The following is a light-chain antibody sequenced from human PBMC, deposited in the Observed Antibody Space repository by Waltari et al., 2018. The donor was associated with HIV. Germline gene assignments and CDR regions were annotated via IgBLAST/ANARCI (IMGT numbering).Light chain of an antibody. CDR3: QQRSNWSPYT. J-gene: IGKJ2*01. CDR1: QSISSS. CDR2: DTF. V-gene: IGKV3-11*01. Sequence: EIVLPQSPASLHLSPGERATLSCRASQSISSSLAWYQQKPGQAPRLLIYDTFNRATGIPVRFSGSGSGTDFTLTISSLQPEDFAVYFCQQRSNWSPYTFGQGTKLDIK.